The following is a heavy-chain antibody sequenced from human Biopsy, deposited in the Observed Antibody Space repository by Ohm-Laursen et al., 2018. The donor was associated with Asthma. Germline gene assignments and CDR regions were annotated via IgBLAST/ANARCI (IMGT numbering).Heavy chain of an antibody. CDR1: GGSINIGDYY. CDR2: IYYSGST. CDR3: ARTTYGDDGFDP. Sequence: TLSLTCAVSGGSINIGDYYWSWIRQHPVKGLEWIGYIYYSGSTYYNPSLKSRVSISLDTSKNQFSLSLTSVTAADTAAYYCARTTYGDDGFDPWGQGTLVTVSS. D-gene: IGHD4-17*01. J-gene: IGHJ5*02. V-gene: IGHV4-31*02.